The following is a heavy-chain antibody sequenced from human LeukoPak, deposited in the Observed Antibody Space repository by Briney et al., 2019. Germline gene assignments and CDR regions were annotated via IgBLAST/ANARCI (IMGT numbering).Heavy chain of an antibody. CDR2: ISPTGSTT. V-gene: IGHV3-74*01. CDR3: ARGPNSNWSGLDF. CDR1: GFTFSSYW. J-gene: IGHJ4*02. Sequence: GGSLRLSCAASGFTFSSYWMYWVRQLPGKGLVWVSRISPTGSTTSYADSVKGRFTVSRDNAKNTLYLQVNNLRAEDMAVYYCARGPNSNWSGLDFWGQGTLLTVSS. D-gene: IGHD6-6*01.